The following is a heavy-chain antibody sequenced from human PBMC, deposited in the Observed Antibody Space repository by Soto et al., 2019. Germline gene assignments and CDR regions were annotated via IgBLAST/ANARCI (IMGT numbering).Heavy chain of an antibody. CDR1: GGSFSGYY. J-gene: IGHJ4*02. V-gene: IGHV4-34*01. Sequence: SETLSLTCAVYGGSFSGYYWSWIRQPPGKGLEWIGEINHSGSTNYNPSLKSRVTISVDTSKNQFSLKLSSVTAADTAVYYCARENPFYDSSGYGPMPDYWGQGTLVTVSS. D-gene: IGHD3-22*01. CDR2: INHSGST. CDR3: ARENPFYDSSGYGPMPDY.